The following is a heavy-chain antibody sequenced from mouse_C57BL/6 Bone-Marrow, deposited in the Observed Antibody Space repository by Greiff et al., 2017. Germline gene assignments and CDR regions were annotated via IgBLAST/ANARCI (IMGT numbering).Heavy chain of an antibody. CDR1: GYTFTSYW. V-gene: IGHV1-55*01. CDR2: IYPTSGRT. D-gene: IGHD4-1*01. CDR3: ARAGPLGRSFDY. J-gene: IGHJ2*01. Sequence: VQLQQPGAELVKPGASVKMSCKASGYTFTSYWITWVKQRPGQGLEWIGDIYPTSGRTNYNEKFKSKAILTVDTSSNTTYMQLSSLTSEDSAVFYGARAGPLGRSFDYWGQGTTLTVSS.